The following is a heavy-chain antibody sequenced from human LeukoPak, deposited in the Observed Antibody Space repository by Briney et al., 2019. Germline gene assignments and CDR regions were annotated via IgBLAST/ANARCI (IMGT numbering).Heavy chain of an antibody. CDR1: GFTFSSYA. CDR2: IYYSGST. J-gene: IGHJ4*02. Sequence: GSLRLSCAASGFTFSSYAMSWVRQAPGKGLEWIGSIYYSGSTYYNPSLKSRVTISVDTSKNQFSLKLSSVTAADTAVYYCAGAVSGWQRFDFWGQGTLITVSS. V-gene: IGHV4-38-2*01. CDR3: AGAVSGWQRFDF. D-gene: IGHD6-19*01.